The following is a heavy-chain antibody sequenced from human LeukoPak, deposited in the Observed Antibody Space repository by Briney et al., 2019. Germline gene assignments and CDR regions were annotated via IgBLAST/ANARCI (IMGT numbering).Heavy chain of an antibody. Sequence: RASVKVSCKASGGTFSSYAISWVRQAPGQGLEWMGRIIPILGIANYAQKFQGRVTITADKSTSTAYMELSSLRSEDTAVYYCARALGGYYAYWYFDLWGRGTLVTVSS. CDR1: GGTFSSYA. J-gene: IGHJ2*01. D-gene: IGHD3-22*01. CDR3: ARALGGYYAYWYFDL. V-gene: IGHV1-69*04. CDR2: IIPILGIA.